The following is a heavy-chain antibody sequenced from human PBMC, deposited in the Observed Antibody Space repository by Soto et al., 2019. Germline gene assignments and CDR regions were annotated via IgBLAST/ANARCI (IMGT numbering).Heavy chain of an antibody. CDR3: ATLSYDYVWGSVDY. Sequence: EVQLLESGGGLVQPGGSLRLSCAASGFTFSSYAMSWVRQAPGKGLEWVSAISGSGGSTYYADSVKGRFTISRDNSKNTLYLHMNSLRAEDTAVYYCATLSYDYVWGSVDYWGQGTLVTVSS. D-gene: IGHD3-16*01. CDR1: GFTFSSYA. J-gene: IGHJ4*02. CDR2: ISGSGGST. V-gene: IGHV3-23*01.